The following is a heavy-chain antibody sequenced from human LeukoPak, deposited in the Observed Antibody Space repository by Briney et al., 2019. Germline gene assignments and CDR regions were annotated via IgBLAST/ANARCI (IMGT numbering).Heavy chain of an antibody. CDR1: GGSISSSSYY. Sequence: ASETLSLTCTVSGGSISSSSYYWGWIRQPPGKGLEWIGSIYYSGSTYYNPSLKSRVTISVDTSKNQFSLKLSSVTAADTAVYYCARLPGRGIRLQSKGDYFDYWGQGTLVTVSS. D-gene: IGHD4-11*01. CDR3: ARLPGRGIRLQSKGDYFDY. J-gene: IGHJ4*02. V-gene: IGHV4-39*01. CDR2: IYYSGST.